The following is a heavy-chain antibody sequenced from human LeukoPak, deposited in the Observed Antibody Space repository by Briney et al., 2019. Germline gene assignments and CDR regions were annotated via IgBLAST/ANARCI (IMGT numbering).Heavy chain of an antibody. D-gene: IGHD3-22*01. CDR3: ARGPYYYDSSGYLYY. Sequence: ASVKVSCKASGYTFSSYGISWVRQAPGQGLEWMGWINPNSGGTNYAQKFQGRVTMTRDTSISTAYMELSRLRSDDTAVYYCARGPYYYDSSGYLYYWGQGTLVTVSS. CDR1: GYTFSSYG. CDR2: INPNSGGT. J-gene: IGHJ4*02. V-gene: IGHV1-2*02.